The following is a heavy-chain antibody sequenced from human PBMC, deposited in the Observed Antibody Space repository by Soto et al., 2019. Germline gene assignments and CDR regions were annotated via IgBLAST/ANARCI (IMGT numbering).Heavy chain of an antibody. CDR2: ISSNGGTT. CDR3: GGYSGDGIWS. J-gene: IGHJ5*02. V-gene: IGHV3-64*01. D-gene: IGHD1-26*01. CDR1: GFTLSSYF. Sequence: EVQLVESGGGLVQPGGSRRLSWPPSGFTLSSYFMTWVGKPQGKGLEYVSAISSNGGTTSYANSVKGRFTISRDNSKNMLYLQMGSLRAEDMAVYYCGGYSGDGIWSWGQGTLVTVSS.